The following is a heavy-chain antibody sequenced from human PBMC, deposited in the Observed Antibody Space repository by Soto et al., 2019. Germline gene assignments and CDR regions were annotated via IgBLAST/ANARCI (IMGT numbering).Heavy chain of an antibody. J-gene: IGHJ5*02. CDR3: ARVIRVWSLSGSGWFDP. D-gene: IGHD6-6*01. V-gene: IGHV4-30-4*01. Sequence: LSLTSPVPCGSACGCDYCRSCMSQPPRKGLEWIGYIYYSGSTYYNPSLKSRLTISVDKSKNQFSLKLSSVTAADTAVYYCARVIRVWSLSGSGWFDPWGQGTLVTVSS. CDR1: CGSACGCDYC. CDR2: IYYSGST.